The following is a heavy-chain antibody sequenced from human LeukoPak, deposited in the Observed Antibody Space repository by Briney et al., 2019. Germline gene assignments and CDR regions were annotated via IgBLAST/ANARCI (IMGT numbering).Heavy chain of an antibody. V-gene: IGHV1-69*13. CDR3: AREYPSEDIVVVPAAIDAFDI. Sequence: SVKVSCRASGGTFSSYAISWVRQAPGQGLEWMGGIIPIFGTANYAQKFQGRVTITADESTSTAYMELSSLRSEDTAVYYCAREYPSEDIVVVPAAIDAFDIWGQGTMVTVSS. J-gene: IGHJ3*02. CDR1: GGTFSSYA. D-gene: IGHD2-2*01. CDR2: IIPIFGTA.